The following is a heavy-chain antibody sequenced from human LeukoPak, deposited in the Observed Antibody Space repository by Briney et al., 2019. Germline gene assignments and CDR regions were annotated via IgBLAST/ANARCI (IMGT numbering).Heavy chain of an antibody. D-gene: IGHD5-24*01. CDR2: TDPIGGST. J-gene: IGHJ4*02. Sequence: ASVKVSCKASGYTFTNYYIHWVRQAPGQGLEWMGITDPIGGSTNYAQKFQGRVTMTEDTSPDTAYMELSSLRSEDTAVYYCATDRGLKDGYKHYFDYWGQGTLVTVSS. CDR1: GYTFTNYY. CDR3: ATDRGLKDGYKHYFDY. V-gene: IGHV1-46*01.